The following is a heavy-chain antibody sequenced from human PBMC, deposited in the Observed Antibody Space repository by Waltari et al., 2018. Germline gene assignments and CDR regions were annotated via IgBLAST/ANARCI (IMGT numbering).Heavy chain of an antibody. CDR1: GFTVNDRA. CDR3: GKDVSPGGMDV. Sequence: EVQLVESGGGLVQPGGSLRLSCAASGFTVNDRAMHWVRQAPGKGLEWGSGMYWNSDRIDYADAVKGRFTITRDNAKNSLYLQMNSLRAEDTALYYCGKDVSPGGMDVWGQGTTVTVSS. V-gene: IGHV3-9*01. J-gene: IGHJ6*02. CDR2: MYWNSDRI.